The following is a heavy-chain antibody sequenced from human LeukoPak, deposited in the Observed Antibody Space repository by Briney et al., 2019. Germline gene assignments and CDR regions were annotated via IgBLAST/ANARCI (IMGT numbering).Heavy chain of an antibody. J-gene: IGHJ4*02. CDR1: GGTFSSYA. CDR2: IIPIFGTA. CDR3: ARVTDYYDSSGYFDY. V-gene: IGHV1-69*13. D-gene: IGHD3-22*01. Sequence: SVEVSCKASGGTFSSYAISLVRQAPGQGLEWMGGIIPIFGTANYAQKFQGRVTITADESTSTAYMELSSLRSEDTAVYYCARVTDYYDSSGYFDYWGQGTLVTVSS.